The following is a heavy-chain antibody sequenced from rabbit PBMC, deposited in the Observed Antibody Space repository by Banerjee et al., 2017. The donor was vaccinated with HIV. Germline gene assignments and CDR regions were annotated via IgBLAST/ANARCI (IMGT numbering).Heavy chain of an antibody. D-gene: IGHD4-1*01. CDR1: GSDISSNA. J-gene: IGHJ4*01. CDR3: ARDLAGVVGWNLNL. V-gene: IGHV1S45*01. CDR2: IYTGDGNT. Sequence: QEQLVESGGGLVQPEGSLTLTCKASGSDISSNAICWVRQAPGKGLEWIACIYTGDGNTHYASWAKGRFTISKTSSTTVTLQMTSLTAADTATYLCARDLAGVVGWNLNLWGQGTLVTVS.